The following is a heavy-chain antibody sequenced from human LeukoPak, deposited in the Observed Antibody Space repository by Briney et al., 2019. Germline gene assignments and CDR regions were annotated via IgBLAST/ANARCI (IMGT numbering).Heavy chain of an antibody. CDR2: ISGSGGST. CDR1: GFTFSSYA. Sequence: GGSLRLSCAASGFTFSSYAMSWVRHAPGKGLEWVSAISGSGGSTYYADSVKGRFTISRDKSKNTLYLQMYSLRAEDTAVYYCAKDRKSYAYVKGFEYWGQGTLVTVSS. CDR3: AKDRKSYAYVKGFEY. D-gene: IGHD2-2*01. V-gene: IGHV3-23*01. J-gene: IGHJ4*02.